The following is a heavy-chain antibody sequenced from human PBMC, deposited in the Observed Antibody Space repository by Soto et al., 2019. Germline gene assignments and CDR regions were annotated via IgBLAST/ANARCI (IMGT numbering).Heavy chain of an antibody. Sequence: QVQLVESGGGVVQPGRSLRLSCAASGFTFSSYGMHWVRQAPGKGLEWVAVIWYDGSNKYYADSVKGRFTISRDNSKNTLYLQMNSLRAEYTAVYYCARDRAMVSSFDYWGQGTLVTVSS. V-gene: IGHV3-33*01. D-gene: IGHD5-18*01. CDR2: IWYDGSNK. J-gene: IGHJ4*02. CDR1: GFTFSSYG. CDR3: ARDRAMVSSFDY.